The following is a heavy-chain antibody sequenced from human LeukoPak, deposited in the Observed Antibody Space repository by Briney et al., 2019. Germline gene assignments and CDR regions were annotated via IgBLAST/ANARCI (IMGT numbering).Heavy chain of an antibody. J-gene: IGHJ6*02. Sequence: SETLSLTCTVSGGSISSNNYFWCWIRQPPGKGLEWIGRIYDSGSTYYNPSLKSRVTISVDTSKNQFSLKLNSVTAADTAVYYCAGSPIGYGMDVWGQGTTVTVSS. V-gene: IGHV4-39*01. CDR3: AGSPIGYGMDV. CDR1: GGSISSNNYF. CDR2: IYDSGST.